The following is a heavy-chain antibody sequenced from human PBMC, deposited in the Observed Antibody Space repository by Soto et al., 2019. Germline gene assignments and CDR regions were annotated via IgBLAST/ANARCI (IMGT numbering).Heavy chain of an antibody. CDR3: ATMSTDSYVY. CDR1: GLSFSSVA. D-gene: IGHD3-10*02. Sequence: GSLRLSCGVPGLSFSSVAVAWVRQAAGKGPEWISYISTGATNTYYADSVRGRFTISREDAENSVFLQVDRLRHRDTAIYFGATMSTDSYVYWGQGTLVPVSS. CDR2: ISTGATNT. V-gene: IGHV3-48*03. J-gene: IGHJ1*01.